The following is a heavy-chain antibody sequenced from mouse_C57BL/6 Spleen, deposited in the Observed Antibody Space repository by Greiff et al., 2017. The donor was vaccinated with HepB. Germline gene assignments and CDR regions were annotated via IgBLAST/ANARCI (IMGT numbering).Heavy chain of an antibody. J-gene: IGHJ4*01. Sequence: EVHLVESGGGLVQPGGSLKLSCAASGFTFSDYYMYWVRQTPEKRLEWVAYISNGGGSTYYPDTVKGRFTISRDNAKNTLYLQMSRLKSEDTAMYYCARRAGKGAMDYWGQGTSVTVSS. CDR3: ARRAGKGAMDY. CDR2: ISNGGGST. V-gene: IGHV5-12*01. CDR1: GFTFSDYY. D-gene: IGHD2-1*01.